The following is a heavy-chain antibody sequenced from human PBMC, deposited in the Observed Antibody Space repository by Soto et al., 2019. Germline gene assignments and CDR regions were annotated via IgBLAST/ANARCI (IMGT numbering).Heavy chain of an antibody. Sequence: ASVKVSCKVSGYTLTELSMYWVRQAPGKGLEWMGGFDPEDGETIYAQKFQGRVTMTEDTSTDTAYMELSSLRSEDTAVYYCATRRRPFMYYYDSSGYYPSSLYFDYWGQGTLVTVSS. CDR3: ATRRRPFMYYYDSSGYYPSSLYFDY. D-gene: IGHD3-22*01. J-gene: IGHJ4*02. CDR1: GYTLTELS. CDR2: FDPEDGET. V-gene: IGHV1-24*01.